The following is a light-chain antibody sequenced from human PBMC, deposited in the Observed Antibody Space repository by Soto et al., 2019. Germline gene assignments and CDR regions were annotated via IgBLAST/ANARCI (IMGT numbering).Light chain of an antibody. J-gene: IGKJ1*01. CDR2: GAS. CDR1: QSVSNN. CDR3: HQYNNWPRT. Sequence: IVLTQSPGTLSLSQGERATLSCRASQSVSNNYLAWYQQKPGQAPRLLIYGASTRATGIPARFSGSGSETEFTLTISSLQSEDFAVYYCHQYNNWPRTFGQGTKVDIK. V-gene: IGKV3-15*01.